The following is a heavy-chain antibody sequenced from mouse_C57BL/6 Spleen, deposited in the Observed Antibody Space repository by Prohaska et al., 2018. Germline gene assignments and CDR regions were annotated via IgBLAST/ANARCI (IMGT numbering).Heavy chain of an antibody. CDR3: ARRGLGYDYFDY. Sequence: PGSSVKLSCKASGYTFTSYWMDWVKQRPGQGLEWIGNIYPSDSETHYNQKFKYKATLTVDKSSSTAYMQLSSLTSEDSAVYYCARRGLGYDYFDYWGQGTTLTVSS. V-gene: IGHV1-61*01. CDR1: GYTFTSYW. CDR2: IYPSDSET. J-gene: IGHJ2*01. D-gene: IGHD2-2*01.